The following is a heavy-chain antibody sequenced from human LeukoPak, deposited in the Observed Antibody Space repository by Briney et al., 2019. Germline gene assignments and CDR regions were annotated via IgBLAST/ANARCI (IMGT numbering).Heavy chain of an antibody. J-gene: IGHJ4*02. D-gene: IGHD3-16*02. CDR3: ARDHYDYVWGSYRYTLDY. CDR2: IMPLFGTA. CDR1: GGTFNNSA. V-gene: IGHV1-69*05. Sequence: GASVKVSCKTSGGTFNNSAISWVRQAPGQGLEWLGGIMPLFGTAGYAQKFQGRVTITKDESTRTVYLELTSLTFDDTAVYYCARDHYDYVWGSYRYTLDYWGQGTLVTVSS.